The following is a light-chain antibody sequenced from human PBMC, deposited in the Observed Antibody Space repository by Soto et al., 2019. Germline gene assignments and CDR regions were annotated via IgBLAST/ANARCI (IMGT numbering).Light chain of an antibody. CDR1: RGHSSYI. J-gene: IGLJ7*01. CDR3: ETWDSNTHAV. V-gene: IGLV4-60*03. CDR2: LEGSGSY. Sequence: QSVLTQSSSASASLGSSVKLTCTLSRGHSSYIIAWHQQQPGKAPRYLMKLEGSGSYNKGSGVPDRFSGSSSGADRYLTISNLQSEDEADYYCETWDSNTHAVFGGGTQLTVL.